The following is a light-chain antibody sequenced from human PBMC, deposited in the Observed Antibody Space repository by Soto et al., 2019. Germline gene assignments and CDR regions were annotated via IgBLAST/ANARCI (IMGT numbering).Light chain of an antibody. CDR2: EVS. J-gene: IGLJ3*02. V-gene: IGLV2-8*01. Sequence: QSVLTQPPSASGSPGQSVTISCTGTSSDVGGYNYVSWYQQYSGKAPKLIIYEVSKRPSGVPDRFTGSKSGNTASLTVSGLQAEVEADYHCNSYAGRNNGKFGGGTKLTVL. CDR1: SSDVGGYNY. CDR3: NSYAGRNNGK.